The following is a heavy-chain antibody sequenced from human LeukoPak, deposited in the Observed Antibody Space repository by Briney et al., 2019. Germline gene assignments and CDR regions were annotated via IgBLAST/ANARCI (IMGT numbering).Heavy chain of an antibody. CDR1: GFTVSSNY. D-gene: IGHD6-19*01. Sequence: PGGSLRLSCAASGFTVSSNYMSWVRQAPGKGLEWVSVFYSGGSTYYADSVKGRFTISRDNSKHTLYLQMNSLRAEDTVVYYCADIAVGQYFYHWGQGTLVTVSS. CDR2: FYSGGST. V-gene: IGHV3-66*01. J-gene: IGHJ1*01. CDR3: ADIAVGQYFYH.